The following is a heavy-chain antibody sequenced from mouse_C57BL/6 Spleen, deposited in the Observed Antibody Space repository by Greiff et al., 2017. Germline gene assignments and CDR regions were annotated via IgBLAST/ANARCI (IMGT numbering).Heavy chain of an antibody. V-gene: IGHV5-16*01. Sequence: EVMLVESEGGLVQPGSSMKLSCTASGFTFSDYYMAWVRQVPDKGLEWVANINYDGSSTYYLDSLKSRFIISRDNAKNILYLQMSSLKSEDTATYYCARGDDYDEGFDYWGQGTTLTVSS. CDR2: INYDGSST. CDR3: ARGDDYDEGFDY. CDR1: GFTFSDYY. J-gene: IGHJ2*01. D-gene: IGHD2-4*01.